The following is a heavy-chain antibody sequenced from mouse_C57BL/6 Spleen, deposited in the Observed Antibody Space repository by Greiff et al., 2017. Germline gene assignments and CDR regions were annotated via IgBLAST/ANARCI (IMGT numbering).Heavy chain of an antibody. CDR1: GFTFSDYG. V-gene: IGHV5-17*01. D-gene: IGHD2-4*01. J-gene: IGHJ3*01. Sequence: EVQRVESGGGLVKPGGSLKLSCAASGFTFSDYGMHWVRQAPEKGLAWVAYISSGSSTIYYADTVKGRFTISRDNAKNTLFLQMTSLRSEDTAMYYCARDDYWFAYWGQGTLVTVSA. CDR3: ARDDYWFAY. CDR2: ISSGSSTI.